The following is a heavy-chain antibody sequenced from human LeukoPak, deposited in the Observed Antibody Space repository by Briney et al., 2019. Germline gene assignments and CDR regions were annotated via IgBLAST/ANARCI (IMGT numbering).Heavy chain of an antibody. D-gene: IGHD3-22*01. J-gene: IGHJ5*02. Sequence: SETLSLTCAVYGGSFSGYYWSWIRQPPGKGLEWIGEINHSGSTNYNPSLKSRVTISVDTSKNQFSLKLSSETAADTAVYYRVSYYYDSSGYYSAWGQGTLVTVSS. CDR2: INHSGST. CDR3: VSYYYDSSGYYSA. CDR1: GGSFSGYY. V-gene: IGHV4-34*01.